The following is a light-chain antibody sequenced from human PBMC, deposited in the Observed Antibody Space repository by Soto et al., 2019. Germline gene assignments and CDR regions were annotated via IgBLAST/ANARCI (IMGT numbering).Light chain of an antibody. V-gene: IGKV1-39*01. J-gene: IGKJ5*01. Sequence: DIQMTQSPSSLSASVGDRVTITCRASQNIKRYVSWFQQKPGKAPHLLIFGASNLQSGVPSRFSGSGSGTEVTLTITNLQPGDVGFYSCQQYHTWPPITFGQGTRLEIK. CDR1: QNIKRY. CDR3: QQYHTWPPIT. CDR2: GAS.